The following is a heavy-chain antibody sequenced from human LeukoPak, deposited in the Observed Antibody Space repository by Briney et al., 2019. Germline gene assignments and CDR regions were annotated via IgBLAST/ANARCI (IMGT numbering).Heavy chain of an antibody. J-gene: IGHJ4*02. CDR2: LYISGST. V-gene: IGHV4-61*02. D-gene: IGHD5-18*01. CDR3: ARGEIQLWSYFDY. Sequence: SGTLSLTCTVSGDSVNSGNFYWSWIRQPAGKGLEWIGRLYISGSTNYNPSLKSRVIISVDTSKNQFSLKLSSVTAADTAVYYCARGEIQLWSYFDYWGQGMLVTVSS. CDR1: GDSVNSGNFY.